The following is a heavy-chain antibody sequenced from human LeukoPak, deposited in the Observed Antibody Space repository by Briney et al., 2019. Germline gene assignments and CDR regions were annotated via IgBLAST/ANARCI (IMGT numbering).Heavy chain of an antibody. V-gene: IGHV5-51*01. D-gene: IGHD6-13*01. CDR3: ARFGVGYSRPGPFDP. Sequence: GESLKISCKGSGYSFTSYWIGWVRQMPGKGLEWMGIIYPGDSDTRYSPSFQGQVTISADKSISTAYLQWSSLKASDTATYYCARFGVGYSRPGPFDPWGQGTLVTVSS. CDR1: GYSFTSYW. J-gene: IGHJ5*02. CDR2: IYPGDSDT.